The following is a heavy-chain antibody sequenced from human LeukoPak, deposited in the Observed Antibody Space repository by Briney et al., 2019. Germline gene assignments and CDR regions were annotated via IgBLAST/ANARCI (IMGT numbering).Heavy chain of an antibody. Sequence: SETLSLTCTVSGGSISSYYWSWIRQPPGKGLEWIGYIYYSGSTNYNPSLKSRVTVSVDTSKNQFSLKLSSVTAADTAVYYCARAFRSTGGRNWFDPWGQGTLVTVSS. D-gene: IGHD3-16*01. CDR1: GGSISSYY. CDR3: ARAFRSTGGRNWFDP. J-gene: IGHJ5*02. CDR2: IYYSGST. V-gene: IGHV4-59*01.